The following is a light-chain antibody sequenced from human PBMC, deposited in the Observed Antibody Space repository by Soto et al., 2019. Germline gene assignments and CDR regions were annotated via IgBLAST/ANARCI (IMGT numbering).Light chain of an antibody. CDR1: QSVSSY. CDR2: DAS. Sequence: EIGLTQSPATLSLSPGERATLSCRASQSVSSYLAWYQQKPGQAPRLLIYDASNRATGIPARFSGSGSGTDFTLTISSLEPEDFAVYYCQQRSNWPPGFGPGTKVDIK. J-gene: IGKJ3*01. CDR3: QQRSNWPPG. V-gene: IGKV3-11*01.